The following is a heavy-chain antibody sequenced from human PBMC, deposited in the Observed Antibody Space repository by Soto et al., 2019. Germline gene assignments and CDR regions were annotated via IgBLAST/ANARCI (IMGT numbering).Heavy chain of an antibody. J-gene: IGHJ3*02. CDR3: AKDLYSNYGDAFDI. V-gene: IGHV3-9*01. Sequence: HPVGSLRLSCAASGFTFDDYAMHWVRQAPGKGLEWVSGISWNSDNIGYADSVKGRFTISRDNVKNSLYLQMNSLRAEDTALYYCAKDLYSNYGDAFDIWGQGTMVTVSS. CDR1: GFTFDDYA. CDR2: ISWNSDNI. D-gene: IGHD4-4*01.